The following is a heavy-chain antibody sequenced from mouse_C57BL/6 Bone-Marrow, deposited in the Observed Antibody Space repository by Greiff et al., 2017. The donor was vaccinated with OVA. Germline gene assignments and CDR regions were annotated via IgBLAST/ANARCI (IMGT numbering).Heavy chain of an antibody. CDR3: RDVQFAY. Sequence: DVQLQESGAELVRPGASVKLSCTASGFNIKDDYMHWVKQRPEQGLEWIGWIDPENGDTEYASKFQGKATITADTSSNTAYLQLSSLTSEDTAVYYCRDVQFAYWGQGTLVTVSA. CDR1: GFNIKDDY. J-gene: IGHJ3*01. V-gene: IGHV14-4*01. CDR2: IDPENGDT.